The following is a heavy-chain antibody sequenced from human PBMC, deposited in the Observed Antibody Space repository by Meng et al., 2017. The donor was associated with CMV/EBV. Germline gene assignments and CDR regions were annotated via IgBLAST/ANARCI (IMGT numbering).Heavy chain of an antibody. D-gene: IGHD3-10*01. V-gene: IGHV1-18*01. J-gene: IGHJ4*01. Sequence: LVQEWAQVAEAGSLVKFSTTPSSCAFNYRSLHGVQQAPGPGLQWMGWISVYDSNTNVAQNLQGSVNMPTDTSTGTAYVELRSLRSDVTAIYYCARGVPLGFIYSFDSWGQGTLVTVSS. CDR1: SCAFNYRS. CDR3: ARGVPLGFIYSFDS. CDR2: ISVYDSNT.